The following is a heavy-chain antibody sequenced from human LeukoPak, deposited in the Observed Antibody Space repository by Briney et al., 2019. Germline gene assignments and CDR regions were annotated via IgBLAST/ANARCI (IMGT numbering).Heavy chain of an antibody. CDR1: GYTFTGYY. CDR3: AKDQNSSGWYWAGADFDY. D-gene: IGHD6-19*01. V-gene: IGHV1-2*02. J-gene: IGHJ4*02. Sequence: GASVKVSCKASGYTFTGYYMHWVRQAPGQGLEWMGWINPNSGGTNYAQKFQGRVTMTRDTSISTAYMELSRLRSDDTAVYYCAKDQNSSGWYWAGADFDYWGQGTLVTVSS. CDR2: INPNSGGT.